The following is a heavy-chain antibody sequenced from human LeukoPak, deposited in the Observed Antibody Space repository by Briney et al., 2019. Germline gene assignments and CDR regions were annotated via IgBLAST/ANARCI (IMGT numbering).Heavy chain of an antibody. Sequence: GASVKVSCKASDYTFTSYGISWVRQAPGQGLEWMGWINPNSGGTNYAQKFQGRVTMTRDTSISTAYMELSRLRSDDTAVYYCARAHYGDYEYYYYYMDVWGKGTTVTVSS. CDR1: DYTFTSYG. CDR3: ARAHYGDYEYYYYYMDV. CDR2: INPNSGGT. V-gene: IGHV1-2*02. D-gene: IGHD4-17*01. J-gene: IGHJ6*03.